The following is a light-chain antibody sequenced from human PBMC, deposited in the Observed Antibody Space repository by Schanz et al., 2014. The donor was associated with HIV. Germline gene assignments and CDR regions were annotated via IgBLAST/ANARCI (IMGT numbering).Light chain of an antibody. Sequence: QSVLTQPPSASGTPGQRVTISCSGSSSNIGSNTVTWYQYLPFPAPTLLIYSNSPRPSGVPDRFSGSKSGTSASLAISGLQSEDEADYYCAAWDDSLNGPVFGGGTKLTV. J-gene: IGLJ2*01. CDR1: SSNIGSNT. CDR3: AAWDDSLNGPV. CDR2: SNS. V-gene: IGLV1-44*01.